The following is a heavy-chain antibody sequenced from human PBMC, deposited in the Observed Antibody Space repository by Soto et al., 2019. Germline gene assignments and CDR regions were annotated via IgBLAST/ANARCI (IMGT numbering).Heavy chain of an antibody. Sequence: VQLLESGGGLVQPGGSLRLSCAASGFTFSSYAMSWVRQAPGKGLEWVSAISGSGGSTYYADSVKGRFTISRDNSKNTLYLQMNSLRAEDTAVYYCAKGGYCSSTSCYEGEIWVDYWGQGTLVTVSS. V-gene: IGHV3-23*01. J-gene: IGHJ4*02. D-gene: IGHD2-2*01. CDR2: ISGSGGST. CDR1: GFTFSSYA. CDR3: AKGGYCSSTSCYEGEIWVDY.